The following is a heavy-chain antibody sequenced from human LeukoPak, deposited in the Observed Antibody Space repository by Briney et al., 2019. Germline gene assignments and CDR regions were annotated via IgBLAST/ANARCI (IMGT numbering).Heavy chain of an antibody. D-gene: IGHD3-22*01. CDR2: IIPIFGTA. Sequence: SVKVSCKASGGTFSSYAISWVRQAPGQGLEWMGRIIPIFGTANYAQKFQGRVTITTDESTSTAYMELSSLRSEDTAVCYCARTYYYDSSGYYPFDYWGQGTLVTVSS. V-gene: IGHV1-69*05. CDR1: GGTFSSYA. J-gene: IGHJ4*02. CDR3: ARTYYYDSSGYYPFDY.